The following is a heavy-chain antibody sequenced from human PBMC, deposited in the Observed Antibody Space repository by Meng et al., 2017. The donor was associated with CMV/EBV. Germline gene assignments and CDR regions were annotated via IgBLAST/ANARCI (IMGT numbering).Heavy chain of an antibody. J-gene: IGHJ5*02. CDR1: GGSFSGYY. V-gene: IGHV4-34*01. D-gene: IGHD1-26*01. Sequence: QVHLQQWGAGLLKPSETLSRTCAVYGGSFSGYYWSWIRQPPGKGLEWIGEINNSGSTNYNPSLKSRVTISVDTSKNQFSLKLSSVTAADTAVYYCARGVGGWFDPWGQGTLVTVSS. CDR2: INNSGST. CDR3: ARGVGGWFDP.